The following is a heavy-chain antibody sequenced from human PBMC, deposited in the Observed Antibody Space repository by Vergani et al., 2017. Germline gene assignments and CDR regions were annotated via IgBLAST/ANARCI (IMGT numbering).Heavy chain of an antibody. CDR1: GGSISSGGYY. CDR3: ARGRVRGMVVVAAYYFDY. D-gene: IGHD2-15*01. J-gene: IGHJ4*02. CDR2: IYYSGST. V-gene: IGHV4-31*03. Sequence: QVQLQQWGAGLLKPSETLSLTCTVSGGSISSGGYYWSWIRQHPGKGLEWIGYIYYSGSTYYNPSLKSRVTISVDTSKNQFSLKLSSVTAADTAVYYCARGRVRGMVVVAAYYFDYWGQGTLVTVSS.